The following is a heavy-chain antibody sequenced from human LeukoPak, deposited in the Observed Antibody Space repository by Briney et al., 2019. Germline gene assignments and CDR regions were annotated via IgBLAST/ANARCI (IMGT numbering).Heavy chain of an antibody. CDR3: ARLRYYAMDV. CDR2: ISDNGAAT. Sequence: GGSLRLSCAASGFTYGTYAVSWVRQAPGKGLDWFSAISDNGAATYYADSVRGRFTVSRDNSINTVYLQMNSLRAEDTAVYYCARLRYYAMDVWGQGTTVTVSS. D-gene: IGHD2-15*01. J-gene: IGHJ6*02. CDR1: GFTYGTYA. V-gene: IGHV3-23*01.